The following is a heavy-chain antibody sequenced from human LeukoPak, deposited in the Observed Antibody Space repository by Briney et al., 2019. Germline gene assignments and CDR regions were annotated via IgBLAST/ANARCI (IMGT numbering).Heavy chain of an antibody. V-gene: IGHV4-39*02. CDR1: NGSVSSTSYY. CDR3: ARKRRDAHYTHFDY. CDR2: IYFHGST. Sequence: SETLSLTCTISNGSVSSTSYYWAWIRPPSGERLGWIGSIYFHGSTYYNPSLNNPFTLSLARSKKHFSLELTSVIAADTAFYFCARKRRDAHYTHFDYWDPGLLVTVSS. D-gene: IGHD5-24*01. J-gene: IGHJ4*02.